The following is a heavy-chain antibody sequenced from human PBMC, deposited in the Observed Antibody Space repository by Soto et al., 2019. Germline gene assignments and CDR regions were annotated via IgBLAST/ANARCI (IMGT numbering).Heavy chain of an antibody. D-gene: IGHD3-16*01. CDR3: ANSRGGTFLGYHGMDI. CDR1: GGTFSSRA. V-gene: IGHV1-69*01. J-gene: IGHJ6*02. Sequence: QVQLVQSGPEVKKTGTSVKVSCKASGGTFSSRAISWVRQAPGQGLEWMGGIIPVFGRVNYAEKFQDRVTITADESTGTVYMELSSLRSEDTALYYCANSRGGTFLGYHGMDIWGQGTTVSVS. CDR2: IIPVFGRV.